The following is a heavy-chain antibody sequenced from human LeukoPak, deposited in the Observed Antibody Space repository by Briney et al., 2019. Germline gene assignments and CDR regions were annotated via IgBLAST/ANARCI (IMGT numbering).Heavy chain of an antibody. V-gene: IGHV4-39*01. Sequence: SETLSVTCTVSSGSISSSSYYWGWIRQPPGKGLEWIGSIYYSGSTYYNPSLKSRVSISKDASKNQFSLKVSSVTAADTAVYYCARIKKVDTSIDYWGQGTLVTVSS. J-gene: IGHJ4*02. CDR2: IYYSGST. CDR3: ARIKKVDTSIDY. CDR1: SGSISSSSYY. D-gene: IGHD5-18*01.